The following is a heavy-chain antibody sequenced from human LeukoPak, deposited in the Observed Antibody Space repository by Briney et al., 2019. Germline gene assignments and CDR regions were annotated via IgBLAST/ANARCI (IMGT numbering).Heavy chain of an antibody. CDR1: GYSFVSYD. D-gene: IGHD3-10*01. CDR3: ARDYFGSGSSGAFYSGIDV. J-gene: IGHJ6*02. Sequence: ASVKVXXXASGYSFVSYDINWGRQAAGQGLEXRGGXNPNTGKAAFTEKFQGRVTLTRDTSLETAYMELTSLTFEDTAIYYCARDYFGSGSSGAFYSGIDVWGQGTTVTVSS. CDR2: XNPNTGKA. V-gene: IGHV1-8*01.